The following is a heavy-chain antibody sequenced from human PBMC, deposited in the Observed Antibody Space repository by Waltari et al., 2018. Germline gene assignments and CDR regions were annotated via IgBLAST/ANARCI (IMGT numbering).Heavy chain of an antibody. V-gene: IGHV3-23*04. CDR2: ISGSGGST. J-gene: IGHJ6*02. Sequence: EVQLVESGGGLVQTGGSLRLSCAASEFTFSSYAMSWVRPAPGKGLEWGSVISGSGGSTYYADSVKGRFTISRDNSKNTLYLQMNSLRAEDTAVYYCAKNGEGYGGSYYYYYYGMDVWGQGTTVTVSS. D-gene: IGHD1-26*01. CDR1: EFTFSSYA. CDR3: AKNGEGYGGSYYYYYYGMDV.